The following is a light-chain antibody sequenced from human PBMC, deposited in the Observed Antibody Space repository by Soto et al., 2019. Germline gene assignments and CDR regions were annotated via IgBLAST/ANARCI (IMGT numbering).Light chain of an antibody. CDR2: SNN. CDR1: SSNIGNNT. V-gene: IGLV1-44*01. Sequence: QSVLTQPPSASGTPGQRVTISCSGGSSNIGNNTVNWYQQLPGTAPKLLIYSNNQRPSGVPDRFSGSKSGTSASLAISGLQSEDEADYYCAAWDDSLSGYVFGTGTKVTVL. CDR3: AAWDDSLSGYV. J-gene: IGLJ1*01.